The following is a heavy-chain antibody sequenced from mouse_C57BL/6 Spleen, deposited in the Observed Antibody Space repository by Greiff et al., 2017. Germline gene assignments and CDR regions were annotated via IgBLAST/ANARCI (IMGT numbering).Heavy chain of an antibody. CDR2: ISYDGSN. CDR1: GYSITSGYY. V-gene: IGHV3-6*01. CDR3: AREGDYYGSSFDY. J-gene: IGHJ2*01. D-gene: IGHD1-1*01. Sequence: EESGPGLVKPSQSLSLTCSVTGYSITSGYYWNWIRQFPGNKLEWMGYISYDGSNNYNPSLKNRISITRDTSKNQFFLKLNSVTTEDTATYYCAREGDYYGSSFDYWGQGTTLTVSS.